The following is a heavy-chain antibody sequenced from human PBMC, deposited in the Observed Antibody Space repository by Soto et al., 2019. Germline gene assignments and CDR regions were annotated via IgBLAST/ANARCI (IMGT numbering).Heavy chain of an antibody. CDR1: GFTFSSYA. D-gene: IGHD3-9*01. J-gene: IGHJ4*02. CDR2: ISGSGGST. CDR3: AKAAYDILTGSDYFDY. V-gene: IGHV3-23*01. Sequence: GGSLRLSCAASGFTFSSYAMSWVRQAPGKGLEWVSAISGSGGSTYYADSVKGRFTISRDNSKNTLYLQMNSLRAEDTAVYYCAKAAYDILTGSDYFDYWGQGTLVTVSS.